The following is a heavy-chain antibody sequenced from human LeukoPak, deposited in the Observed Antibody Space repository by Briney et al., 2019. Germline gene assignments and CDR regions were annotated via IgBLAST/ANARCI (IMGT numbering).Heavy chain of an antibody. V-gene: IGHV3-23*01. D-gene: IGHD2-8*02. Sequence: GGSLRLSCAAAGFTFSNYAMSWVRQPPGKGLEWVSGITARADSTYYADSVKGRVTIPRDNSKNTLFLQLNSLRAEDAAVYYCAKTYMWSIDAFHIWGQGTMVTVSS. CDR3: AKTYMWSIDAFHI. J-gene: IGHJ3*02. CDR1: GFTFSNYA. CDR2: ITARADST.